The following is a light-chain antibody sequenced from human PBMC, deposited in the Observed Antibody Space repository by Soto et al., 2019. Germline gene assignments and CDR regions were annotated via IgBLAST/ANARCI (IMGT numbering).Light chain of an antibody. CDR2: GAS. Sequence: EIVLMQSPDILSLSPGERATVSCRASETITNNDLPWYQQKPGQAPRLLLYGASTRPTGIPDRFSGSGSETDFTLTIDRLEPEDFAVYFCHHYGSAPPYTFGQGNKLDIK. J-gene: IGKJ2*01. V-gene: IGKV3-20*01. CDR1: ETITNND. CDR3: HHYGSAPPYT.